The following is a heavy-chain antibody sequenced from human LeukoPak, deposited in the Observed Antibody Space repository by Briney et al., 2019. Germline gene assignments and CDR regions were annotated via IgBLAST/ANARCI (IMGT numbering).Heavy chain of an antibody. CDR2: IIPIFGTA. CDR3: ASTYYKLYYFDY. Sequence: SVKVSCKASGGTFSSYAISWVRQAPGQGLEWMGRIIPIFGTANYAQKFQGRVTITTDGSTSTAYMELSSLRSEDTAVYYCASTYYKLYYFDYWGQGTLVTVSS. V-gene: IGHV1-69*05. CDR1: GGTFSSYA. D-gene: IGHD3-10*01. J-gene: IGHJ4*02.